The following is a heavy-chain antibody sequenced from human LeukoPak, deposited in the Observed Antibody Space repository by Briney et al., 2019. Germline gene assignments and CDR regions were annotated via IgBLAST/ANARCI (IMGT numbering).Heavy chain of an antibody. D-gene: IGHD3-22*01. V-gene: IGHV1-24*01. CDR1: GYTLTELS. Sequence: GASVKVSCKVSGYTLTELSMHWGRQAPGKGLEWMGGFDPEDGETIYAQKFQGRVTMTEDTSTDTAYMELSSLRSEDTAVYYCATDKGGYYDTWYGMDVWGQGTTVTVSS. CDR2: FDPEDGET. J-gene: IGHJ6*02. CDR3: ATDKGGYYDTWYGMDV.